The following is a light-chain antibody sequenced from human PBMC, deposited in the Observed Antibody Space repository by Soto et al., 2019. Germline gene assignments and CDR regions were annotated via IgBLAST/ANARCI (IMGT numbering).Light chain of an antibody. Sequence: EIVLTQSPATLSLSPGERATLSCRASQSISVSSYLAWFQQKPGQAPRLLIYDASNRATGIPARFSGSGSGTDFTLTISSLEPEDFAVYYCQQRSNWPPGTFGGGTKVEIK. CDR3: QQRSNWPPGT. V-gene: IGKV3-11*01. CDR1: QSISVSSY. CDR2: DAS. J-gene: IGKJ4*01.